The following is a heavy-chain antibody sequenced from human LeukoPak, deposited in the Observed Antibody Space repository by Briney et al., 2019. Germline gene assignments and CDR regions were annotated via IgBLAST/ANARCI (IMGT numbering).Heavy chain of an antibody. CDR3: ARNSGYDLADY. Sequence: ASVKVSCKASGYTFTSYAMHWVRQAPVQRLEWMGWINAGNGNTKYSQKFQGRVTITRDTSASTAYMELSSLRSEDTAVYYCARNSGYDLADYWGQGTLVTVSS. J-gene: IGHJ4*02. CDR2: INAGNGNT. CDR1: GYTFTSYA. D-gene: IGHD5-12*01. V-gene: IGHV1-3*01.